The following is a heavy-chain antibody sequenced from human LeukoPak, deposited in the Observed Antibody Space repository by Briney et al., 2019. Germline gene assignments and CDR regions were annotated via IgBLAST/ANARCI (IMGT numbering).Heavy chain of an antibody. CDR1: GFTFSSYG. J-gene: IGHJ4*02. CDR3: AKSRCSTSCYGIDYFDY. CDR2: ISYDGSNK. Sequence: GGSLRLSCAASGFTFSSYGMHWVRQAPGKGLEGVAVISYDGSNKYYADSVKGRFTISRDNSKNTLYLRMNSLRAEDTAVYYCAKSRCSTSCYGIDYFDYWGQGTLVTVSS. D-gene: IGHD2-2*01. V-gene: IGHV3-30*18.